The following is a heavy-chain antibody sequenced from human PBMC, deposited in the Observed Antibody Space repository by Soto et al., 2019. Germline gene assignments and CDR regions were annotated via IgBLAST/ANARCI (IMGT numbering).Heavy chain of an antibody. J-gene: IGHJ5*02. Sequence: EVQLVESGGGLVKPGGSLRLSCAASGFTFSSYIMNWVRQAPGKGLEWVSSISSSSSYIYYADSVKGRFAISRDNAKNSLYLQMNSLRAEDTAVYYCARVLDYDYVWVSYPLNWFDPWGQGTLVTVSS. V-gene: IGHV3-21*01. CDR2: ISSSSSYI. CDR1: GFTFSSYI. D-gene: IGHD3-16*02. CDR3: ARVLDYDYVWVSYPLNWFDP.